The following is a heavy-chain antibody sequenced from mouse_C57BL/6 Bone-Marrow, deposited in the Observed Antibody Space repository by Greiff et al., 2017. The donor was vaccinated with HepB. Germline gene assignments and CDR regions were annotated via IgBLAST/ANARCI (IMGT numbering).Heavy chain of an antibody. Sequence: VQRVESDAELVKPGASVKISCKVSGYTFTDHTIHWMKQRPEQGLEWIGYIYPRDGSTKYNEKFKGKATLTADKSSSTAYMQLNSLTSEDSAVYFCARCIYGNYEFAYWGQGTLVTVSA. CDR2: IYPRDGST. V-gene: IGHV1-78*01. CDR1: GYTFTDHT. CDR3: ARCIYGNYEFAY. J-gene: IGHJ3*01. D-gene: IGHD2-1*01.